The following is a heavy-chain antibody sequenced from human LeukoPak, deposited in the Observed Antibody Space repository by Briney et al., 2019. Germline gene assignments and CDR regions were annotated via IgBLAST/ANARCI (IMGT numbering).Heavy chain of an antibody. V-gene: IGHV3-23*01. CDR3: AKGVNYDILTGYFHAFDI. Sequence: QPGGSLRLSCAASGFTFSSYAMSWVRQAPGKGLEWVSAISGSGGSTYYADSVKGRFTISRDNSKNTLYLQMNSLRAEDTAVYYCAKGVNYDILTGYFHAFDIWGQGTMVTVSS. CDR2: ISGSGGST. D-gene: IGHD3-9*01. CDR1: GFTFSSYA. J-gene: IGHJ3*02.